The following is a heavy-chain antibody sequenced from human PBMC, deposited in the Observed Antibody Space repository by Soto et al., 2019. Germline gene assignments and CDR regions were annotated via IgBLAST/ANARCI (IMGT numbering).Heavy chain of an antibody. V-gene: IGHV5-51*01. J-gene: IGHJ4*02. Sequence: PGESLKISCKSSGYIFTNFWIAWGRQMPGKALEGLGMIYPADSDTKYSPSFQGQVTISADKSINTAYLQWTSLKASDTAMYYCASLSRLDSQRGFDFWGQGTMVTVSS. CDR3: ASLSRLDSQRGFDF. D-gene: IGHD1-1*01. CDR1: GYIFTNFW. CDR2: IYPADSDT.